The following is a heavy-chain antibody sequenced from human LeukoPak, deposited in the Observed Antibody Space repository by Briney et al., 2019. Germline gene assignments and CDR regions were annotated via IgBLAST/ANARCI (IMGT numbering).Heavy chain of an antibody. J-gene: IGHJ4*02. V-gene: IGHV3-30-3*01. CDR3: ARDLYSYGHFDY. D-gene: IGHD5-18*01. CDR1: GFTFSNYA. Sequence: GRSLRLPCAASGFTFSNYAMHWVRQAPGKGLEWVAVISYDGSNKYYADSVKGRFTISRDNSKNTLYLQMNSLRAEDTAVYYCARDLYSYGHFDYWGQGTLVTVSS. CDR2: ISYDGSNK.